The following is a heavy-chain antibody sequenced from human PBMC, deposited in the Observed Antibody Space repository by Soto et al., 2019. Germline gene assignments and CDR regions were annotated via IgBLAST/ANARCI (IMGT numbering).Heavy chain of an antibody. CDR2: ISGSGGST. CDR1: GFTFSSYA. D-gene: IGHD1-26*01. Sequence: GSLRLSCAESGFTFSSYAMSWVRQAPGKGLEWVSAISGSGGSTYYADSVKGRFTISRDNSKNTLYLQMNSLRAEDTAVYYCAKGMGATSRRGVGYYYYGMDVWGQGTTVTVSS. V-gene: IGHV3-23*01. J-gene: IGHJ6*02. CDR3: AKGMGATSRRGVGYYYYGMDV.